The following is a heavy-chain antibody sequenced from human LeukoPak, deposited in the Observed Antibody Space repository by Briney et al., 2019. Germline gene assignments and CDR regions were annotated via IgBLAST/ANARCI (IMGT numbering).Heavy chain of an antibody. Sequence: GGSLRLSCAASEFTFSKYWMSWVRQAPGKGLEWVADIKQDGSKKYYVDSVKGRFTISRQNAKNSLFLQMNSLRAEDTAVYYCARDSGSYSFDYWGQETLVTVSS. CDR3: ARDSGSYSFDY. CDR1: EFTFSKYW. V-gene: IGHV3-7*01. CDR2: IKQDGSKK. D-gene: IGHD1-26*01. J-gene: IGHJ4*02.